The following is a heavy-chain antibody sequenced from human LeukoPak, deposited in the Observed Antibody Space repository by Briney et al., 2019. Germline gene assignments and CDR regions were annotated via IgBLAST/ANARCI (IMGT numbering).Heavy chain of an antibody. CDR2: IYRNDDK. CDR1: GFSLSTSGVG. Sequence: SGPTLVKPTQTLTLTCTFSGFSLSTSGVGVGWIRQPPGKALEWLALIYRNDDKRYSPSLKSRLTITKDTSKNQVVLTMTNMDPVDTATYYCARLGGSGSYNWFDPWGQGTLVTVSS. J-gene: IGHJ5*02. D-gene: IGHD3-10*01. V-gene: IGHV2-5*01. CDR3: ARLGGSGSYNWFDP.